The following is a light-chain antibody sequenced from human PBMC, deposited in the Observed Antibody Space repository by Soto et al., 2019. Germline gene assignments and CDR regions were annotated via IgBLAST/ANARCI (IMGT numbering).Light chain of an antibody. Sequence: QTALTQPASVSGSPGQSITISCTGTSRDVGGYNYVSWYQQHPGKVPKLMIYDVSNRPSGVSNRFSGSKSGNTASLTISGLQAEDEADYYCRSYTSSSTVVFGGGTKLTVL. CDR2: DVS. V-gene: IGLV2-14*01. CDR1: SRDVGGYNY. CDR3: RSYTSSSTVV. J-gene: IGLJ2*01.